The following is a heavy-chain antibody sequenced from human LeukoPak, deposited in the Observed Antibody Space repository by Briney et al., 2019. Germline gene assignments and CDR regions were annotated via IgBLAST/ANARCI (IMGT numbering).Heavy chain of an antibody. J-gene: IGHJ4*02. CDR2: ISSGGSGT. Sequence: PGGSLRLSCEASGVSFSNYGMGWVRQAPGKGLEWVSSISSGGSGTYYSKSVKGRFTISIDNSQRTLFLQMNTLRVEDTAVYYCAKDLYWNAGTFDYWGQGPLVTVSS. D-gene: IGHD1-1*01. CDR3: AKDLYWNAGTFDY. V-gene: IGHV3-23*01. CDR1: GVSFSNYG.